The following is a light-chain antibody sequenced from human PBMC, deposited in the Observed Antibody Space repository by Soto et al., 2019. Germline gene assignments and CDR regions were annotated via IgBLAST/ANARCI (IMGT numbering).Light chain of an antibody. CDR2: GAS. V-gene: IGKV3-20*01. CDR1: QSVSSNY. J-gene: IGKJ1*01. Sequence: ESVLTQSPGTLSLSPGERATLSCRASQSVSSNYLAWYHQKPGQAPRLLIYGASTRATGIPDRFSGSGSGTDFTLTISRLEPEDSAVYYCQQYGSSPTWTFGHGTKVDIK. CDR3: QQYGSSPTWT.